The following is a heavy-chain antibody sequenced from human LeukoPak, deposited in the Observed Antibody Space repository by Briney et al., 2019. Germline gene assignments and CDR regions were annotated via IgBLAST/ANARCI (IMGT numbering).Heavy chain of an antibody. D-gene: IGHD5-12*01. J-gene: IGHJ5*02. CDR2: IYPGDSDT. Sequence: GESLKISCKGSGYSFTSYWIGWVRQMPGKGLEWKGIIYPGDSDTRYSPTFQGQVTISADKSISTAYLQWSSLKASDTAMYYCARRYSGYDWSNWFDPWGQGTLVTVSS. CDR3: ARRYSGYDWSNWFDP. V-gene: IGHV5-51*01. CDR1: GYSFTSYW.